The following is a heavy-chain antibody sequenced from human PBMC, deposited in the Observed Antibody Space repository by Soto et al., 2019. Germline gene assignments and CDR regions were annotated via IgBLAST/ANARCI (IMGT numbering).Heavy chain of an antibody. CDR3: ARVAPTGGALDI. J-gene: IGHJ3*02. Sequence: ASVKVSCKASGYTFTNFYIHWVRQAPGQGLEWMGIVNPSGGGASHAQNFQGRVTMTRDTSTSTVYMELSSLRSDDTAVYYCARVAPTGGALDIWGQGTGVTVS. V-gene: IGHV1-46*01. CDR1: GYTFTNFY. D-gene: IGHD2-15*01. CDR2: VNPSGGGA.